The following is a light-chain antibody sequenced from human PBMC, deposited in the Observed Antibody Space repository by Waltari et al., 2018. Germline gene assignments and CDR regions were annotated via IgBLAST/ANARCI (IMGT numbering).Light chain of an antibody. Sequence: SYVLTQPPSVSVAPGKTARITCGGNNIGGKSVHWYQQRPGQAPLLVIYDDRDRPSGIPDRFSASNSGNTATLTISRVEGEDEADYYCQVWDTTSDHVVFGGGTQLTVL. V-gene: IGLV3-21*03. J-gene: IGLJ2*01. CDR2: DDR. CDR3: QVWDTTSDHVV. CDR1: NIGGKS.